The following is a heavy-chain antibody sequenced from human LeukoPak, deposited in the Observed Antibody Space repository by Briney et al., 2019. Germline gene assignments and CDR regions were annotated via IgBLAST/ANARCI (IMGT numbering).Heavy chain of an antibody. D-gene: IGHD5-18*01. V-gene: IGHV4-4*07. CDR2: IYTSGST. Sequence: PSETLSLTCTGSGGSISSYYWSWIRQPAGKGLEWIGRIYTSGSTNYNPSLKSRVTMSVDTSKNQFSLKLSSVTAAHTAVYYCARDRYSYGYVGAFDIWGQGTMVTVSS. CDR1: GGSISSYY. CDR3: ARDRYSYGYVGAFDI. J-gene: IGHJ3*02.